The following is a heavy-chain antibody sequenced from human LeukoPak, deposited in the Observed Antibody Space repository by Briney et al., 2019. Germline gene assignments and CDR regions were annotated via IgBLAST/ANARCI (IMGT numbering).Heavy chain of an antibody. Sequence: GGSLRLSCAASGFTFSSYAMHWVRQAPGKGLEWVAVISYDGSNKYYADSVKGRFTISRDNSKNTLYLQMNSLRAKDTAVYYCARERVYCSSTSCQGYYGMDVWGQGTTVTVSS. J-gene: IGHJ6*02. CDR2: ISYDGSNK. CDR1: GFTFSSYA. V-gene: IGHV3-30-3*01. D-gene: IGHD2-2*01. CDR3: ARERVYCSSTSCQGYYGMDV.